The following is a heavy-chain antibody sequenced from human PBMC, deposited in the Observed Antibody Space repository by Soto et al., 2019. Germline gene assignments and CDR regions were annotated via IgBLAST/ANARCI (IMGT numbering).Heavy chain of an antibody. CDR1: GFTFSGSA. Sequence: EVQLVESGGGLVQPGGSLKLSCAASGFTFSGSAMHWVRQASGKGLEWVGRIRSKANSYATAYAASVKGRFTISRDDSKNTAYLQMNSLKTEDTAVYYCTRLYGGYCSSTSCRQDYWGQGTLVTVSS. J-gene: IGHJ4*02. CDR3: TRLYGGYCSSTSCRQDY. V-gene: IGHV3-73*01. CDR2: IRSKANSYAT. D-gene: IGHD2-2*03.